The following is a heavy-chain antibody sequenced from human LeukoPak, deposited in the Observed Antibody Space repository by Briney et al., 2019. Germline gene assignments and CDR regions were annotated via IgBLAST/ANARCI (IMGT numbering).Heavy chain of an antibody. D-gene: IGHD2-15*01. J-gene: IGHJ4*02. V-gene: IGHV1-18*01. Sequence: ASVKVSCKTSGYTLTSYGITWVRQAPGKGLEWMGWISAYNGNIDYAQNLQGRVTMTTDTSTSTAYMELRSLRSDDAAVYYCTIMTHCTGGTCYSYDHWGQGTMVAVSS. CDR2: ISAYNGNI. CDR1: GYTLTSYG. CDR3: TIMTHCTGGTCYSYDH.